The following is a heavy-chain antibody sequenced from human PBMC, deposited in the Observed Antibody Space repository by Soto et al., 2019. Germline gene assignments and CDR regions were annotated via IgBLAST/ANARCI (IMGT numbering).Heavy chain of an antibody. Sequence: QVQLVQSGAEVKKPGSSVKVSCKASGGTFSSYTIIWVRQAPGQGREWMGRIIPVLGIANYAKKFQGRVTITADKSPSTAYMELSSLRSEDTAVYYCASPTPLTTESTPLLDWYSDLWGSGTLVTVSS. J-gene: IGHJ2*01. D-gene: IGHD4-17*01. CDR1: GGTFSSYT. CDR2: IIPVLGIA. V-gene: IGHV1-69*02. CDR3: ASPTPLTTESTPLLDWYSDL.